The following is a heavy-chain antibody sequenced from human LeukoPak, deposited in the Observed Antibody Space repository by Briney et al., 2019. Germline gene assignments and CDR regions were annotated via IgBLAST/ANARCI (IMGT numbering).Heavy chain of an antibody. CDR1: GFTFSSYG. CDR3: ARTGSGSYHLDY. V-gene: IGHV3-30*03. J-gene: IGHJ4*02. CDR2: ISYDGSNK. Sequence: GGSLRLSCAASGFTFSSYGMHWVRQAPGKGLEWVAVISYDGSNKYYADSVKGRFTISRDNSKNTLYLQMNSLRAEDTAVYYCARTGSGSYHLDYWGQGTLVTVSS. D-gene: IGHD3-10*01.